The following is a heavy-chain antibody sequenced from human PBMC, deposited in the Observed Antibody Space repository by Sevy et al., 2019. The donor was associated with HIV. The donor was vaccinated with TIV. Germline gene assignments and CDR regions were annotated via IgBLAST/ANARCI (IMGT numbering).Heavy chain of an antibody. CDR1: GFTFSNYA. Sequence: GGSLRLSCAASGFTFSNYAMSWVRQAPGKGLEWVSTFSFGCGKINYEDSVKGRFTISRDNSKNTLYLQMNSLRAEDTAVYYCASGGCSKPHDYWGQGTLVTVSS. D-gene: IGHD2-2*01. CDR2: FSFGCGKI. V-gene: IGHV3-23*01. J-gene: IGHJ4*02. CDR3: ASGGCSKPHDY.